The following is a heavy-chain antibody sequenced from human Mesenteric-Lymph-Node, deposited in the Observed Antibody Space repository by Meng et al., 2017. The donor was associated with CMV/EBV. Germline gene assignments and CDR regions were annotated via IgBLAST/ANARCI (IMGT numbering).Heavy chain of an antibody. CDR1: GFTFENYV. CDR2: ISVNVEHI. D-gene: IGHD1-26*01. J-gene: IGHJ3*02. V-gene: IGHV3-23*01. CDR3: ARSLLGARIGAFDI. Sequence: GESLKISCAASGFTFENYVLTWVRHAPGKVLEWVSSISVNVEHIYHADSVRGRFTISRDNSKNTLFLQMRILTVEDTAVYYCARSLLGARIGAFDIWGLGTKVTVPS.